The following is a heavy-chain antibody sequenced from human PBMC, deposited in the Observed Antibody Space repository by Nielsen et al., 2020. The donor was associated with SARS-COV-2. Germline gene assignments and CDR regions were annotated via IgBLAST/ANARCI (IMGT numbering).Heavy chain of an antibody. Sequence: ASVKVSCKASGYTFSSYGISWVRQAPGQGLEWMGWISGYNGNTNFPHKLQGRVTLTTDTSTNTAYMELRSLRSDDTAAYYCARDVSITIFEMVRSHFDYWGQGTLVTVSS. D-gene: IGHD3-3*01. CDR2: ISGYNGNT. V-gene: IGHV1-18*01. CDR1: GYTFSSYG. J-gene: IGHJ4*02. CDR3: ARDVSITIFEMVRSHFDY.